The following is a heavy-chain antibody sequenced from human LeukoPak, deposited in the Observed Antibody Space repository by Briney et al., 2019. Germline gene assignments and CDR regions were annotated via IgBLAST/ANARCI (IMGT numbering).Heavy chain of an antibody. CDR1: GGSFSGYY. V-gene: IGHV4-34*01. CDR3: ASRPGIAAAGTLFDY. D-gene: IGHD6-13*01. Sequence: SETLSLTCAVYGGSFSGYYWSWIRQPPGKGLEWIGEINHSGSTNYNPSLKSRVTISVDTSKIQFSLKLSSVTAADTAVYYCASRPGIAAAGTLFDYWGQGTLVTVSS. CDR2: INHSGST. J-gene: IGHJ4*02.